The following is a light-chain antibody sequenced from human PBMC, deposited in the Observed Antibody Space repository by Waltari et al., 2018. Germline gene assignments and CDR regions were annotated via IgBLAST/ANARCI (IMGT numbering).Light chain of an antibody. Sequence: SYELTQPPPVSVSPGQTASITCSGDRLGDKYACWHQQKPGQSPVLVIYEDNKRPSGIPERFSGSNSGNTATLTISGTQAMDEADYYCQAWDSTTVVFGGGTKLTVL. CDR2: EDN. J-gene: IGLJ2*01. CDR3: QAWDSTTVV. CDR1: RLGDKY. V-gene: IGLV3-1*01.